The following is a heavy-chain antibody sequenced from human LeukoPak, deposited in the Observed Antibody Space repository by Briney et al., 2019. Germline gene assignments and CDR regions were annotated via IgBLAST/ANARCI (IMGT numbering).Heavy chain of an antibody. CDR3: ARDTSPRPYYMDV. CDR1: GFTFSSYG. J-gene: IGHJ6*03. Sequence: GRSLRPSCAASGFTFSSYGMHWVRQAPGKGLEWVAVIWYDGSNKYYADSVKGRFTISRDNSKNTLYLQMNSLRAEDTAVYYCARDTSPRPYYMDVWGKGTTVTVSS. CDR2: IWYDGSNK. D-gene: IGHD2-2*01. V-gene: IGHV3-33*01.